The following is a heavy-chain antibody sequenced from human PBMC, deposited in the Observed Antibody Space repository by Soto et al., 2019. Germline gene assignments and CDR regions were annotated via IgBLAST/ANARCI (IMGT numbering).Heavy chain of an antibody. CDR3: ARHDWAKPFDY. J-gene: IGHJ4*02. Sequence: QLQLQESGPGLVKPSETLSLTCTVSGGSISSSSYYWGWIRQPPGKGLEWIGSIYYSGSTYYNPSLKSRVTVSVDTSKNQFSRKLSSVTAADTAGSYCARHDWAKPFDYWGQGTLVTVSS. D-gene: IGHD3-9*01. CDR1: GGSISSSSYY. CDR2: IYYSGST. V-gene: IGHV4-39*01.